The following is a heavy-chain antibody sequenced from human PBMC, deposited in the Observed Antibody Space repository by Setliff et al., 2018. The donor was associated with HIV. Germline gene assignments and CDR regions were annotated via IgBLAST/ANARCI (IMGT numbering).Heavy chain of an antibody. D-gene: IGHD2-15*01. CDR2: ISGLGGGTI. V-gene: IGHV3-48*01. CDR1: GFTFDSYS. CDR3: ARAGVVEGYYYYYYMDV. J-gene: IGHJ6*03. Sequence: GESLTISCATSGFTFDSYSIIWVRQAPGKGLEWVSYISGLGGGTIYYADSVRGRFTISIDDAEKSVYLQMNSLRAEDTAVYYCARAGVVEGYYYYYYMDVWGKGTTVTVSS.